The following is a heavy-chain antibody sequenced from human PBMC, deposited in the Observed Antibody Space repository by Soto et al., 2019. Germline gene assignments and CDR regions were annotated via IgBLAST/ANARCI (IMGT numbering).Heavy chain of an antibody. CDR1: GFTFSRYG. Sequence: PGGSLRLSCAAAGFTFSRYGMNWVRQAPGKGLEWVAVISYDGSNKYYADSVKGRFTISRDNSKNTLYLQMNSLRAEDTAVYYCAKDGWSSLLRYFRYGMDVWGQGTTVTVSS. CDR2: ISYDGSNK. CDR3: AKDGWSSLLRYFRYGMDV. J-gene: IGHJ6*02. D-gene: IGHD3-9*01. V-gene: IGHV3-30*18.